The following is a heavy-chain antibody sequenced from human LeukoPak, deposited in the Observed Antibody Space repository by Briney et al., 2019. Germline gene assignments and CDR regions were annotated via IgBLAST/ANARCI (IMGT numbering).Heavy chain of an antibody. J-gene: IGHJ3*02. D-gene: IGHD2-2*01. CDR3: PSGRTGPADDAFDI. V-gene: IGHV1-8*01. Sequence: GASVKVSCKASGYTFTSYDINWVRQATGQGLEWMGWMNPNSGNTGYAQNFQGRVTMTRNTSISTAYMELSSLRSEDTAVYYCPSGRTGPADDAFDIWGQGTMVTLSS. CDR2: MNPNSGNT. CDR1: GYTFTSYD.